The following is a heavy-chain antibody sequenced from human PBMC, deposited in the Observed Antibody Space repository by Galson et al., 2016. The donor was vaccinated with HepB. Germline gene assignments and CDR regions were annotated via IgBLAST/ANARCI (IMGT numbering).Heavy chain of an antibody. D-gene: IGHD5-12*01. J-gene: IGHJ4*02. CDR2: ISGSGERT. Sequence: SLRLSCAASGFSFSNYAMSWVRQAPGKGLEWVSGISGSGERTHYADSVKGRFTISRDNSANTLSLEMNSLRAEDTAVYSCAKDIRSSGYEGPFDLWGQGTLVTVSS. CDR1: GFSFSNYA. CDR3: AKDIRSSGYEGPFDL. V-gene: IGHV3-23*01.